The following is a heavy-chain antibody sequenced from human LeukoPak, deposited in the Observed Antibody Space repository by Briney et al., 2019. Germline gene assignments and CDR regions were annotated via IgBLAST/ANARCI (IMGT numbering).Heavy chain of an antibody. V-gene: IGHV3-23*01. CDR1: GFTFSSYA. D-gene: IGHD6-19*01. J-gene: IGHJ4*02. CDR3: AKEPSYSSGQNYFDY. CDR2: ISGSGGGT. Sequence: GGSLRLSCAASGFTFSSYAMSWVRQAPGKGLEWVSAISGSGGGTYYADSVKGRFTISRDNSKNTLYLQMNSLRAEDTAVYYCAKEPSYSSGQNYFDYWGQGTLVTVSS.